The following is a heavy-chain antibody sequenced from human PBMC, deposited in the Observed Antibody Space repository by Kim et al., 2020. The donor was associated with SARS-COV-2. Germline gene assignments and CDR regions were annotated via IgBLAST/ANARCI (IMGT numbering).Heavy chain of an antibody. D-gene: IGHD5-18*01. CDR1: GFTISSYG. CDR2: IWYDGISK. Sequence: GGSLRLSCAASGFTISSYGMHWVRQAPGTGLEWVAVIWYDGISKYYADSVKGRFTISRDNSENTLYLQMNSLRAEDTAVNYCARDFSAYTAMVDYWGQGT. CDR3: ARDFSAYTAMVDY. J-gene: IGHJ4*02. V-gene: IGHV3-33*01.